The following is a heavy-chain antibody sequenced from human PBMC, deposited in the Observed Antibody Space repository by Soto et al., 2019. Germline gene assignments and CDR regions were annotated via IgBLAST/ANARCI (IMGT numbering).Heavy chain of an antibody. J-gene: IGHJ4*02. D-gene: IGHD3-3*01. V-gene: IGHV1-69*01. CDR1: GGSFGNSA. Sequence: QVHLVQSGAEVKKPGSSVKVSCKASGGSFGNSAINWVRQTPGQGLEWLGGFIPVYLTLNYAQKFQGRVTMTAEESTGTAYMTRSSLASDATAVYYCAKGVISIGYFTVDSCAQGPRVTVSS. CDR3: AKGVISIGYFTVDS. CDR2: FIPVYLTL.